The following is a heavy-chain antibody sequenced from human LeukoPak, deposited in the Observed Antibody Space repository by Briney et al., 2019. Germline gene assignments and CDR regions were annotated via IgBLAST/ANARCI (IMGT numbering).Heavy chain of an antibody. Sequence: GASVKVSCKASGYTFTGYYMHWVRQAPGQGLEWMGWINPNSGGTNYAQKFQGRVTMTRDTSISTAYMELSRLRSDGTAVYYCARPLWFGESYFDYWGQGTLVTVSS. CDR1: GYTFTGYY. J-gene: IGHJ4*02. CDR2: INPNSGGT. CDR3: ARPLWFGESYFDY. D-gene: IGHD3-10*01. V-gene: IGHV1-2*02.